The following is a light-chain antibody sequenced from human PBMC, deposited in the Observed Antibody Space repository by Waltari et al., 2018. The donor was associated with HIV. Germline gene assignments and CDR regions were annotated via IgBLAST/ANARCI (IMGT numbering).Light chain of an antibody. CDR2: EGS. V-gene: IGKV1-5*03. Sequence: DIQMTQSPSTLSASIGDRVIITCRASESVSGWLAWYQHKPGKAPKLPIYEGSTLESGVPSRFSGSGSGTEFTLTISSLQPDDFATYYCHQYNTYFPTFGQGTKVDIK. CDR3: HQYNTYFPT. CDR1: ESVSGW. J-gene: IGKJ1*01.